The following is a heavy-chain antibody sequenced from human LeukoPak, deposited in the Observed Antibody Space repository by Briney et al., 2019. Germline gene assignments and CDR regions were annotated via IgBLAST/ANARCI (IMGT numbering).Heavy chain of an antibody. CDR1: GGSFSGYS. V-gene: IGHV4-34*01. D-gene: IGHD4-17*01. Sequence: SETLSLTCAVFGGSFSGYSLNWIRQSPGKGLEWIGEINHSGSTNYKPSLKSRVTISVDTSKNQFSLKLSSVTAADTAVYYCAKGTSTVTIPDYWGQGTLVTVSS. J-gene: IGHJ4*02. CDR2: INHSGST. CDR3: AKGTSTVTIPDY.